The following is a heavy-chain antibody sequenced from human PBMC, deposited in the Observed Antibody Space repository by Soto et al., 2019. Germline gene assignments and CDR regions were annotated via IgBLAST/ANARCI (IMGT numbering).Heavy chain of an antibody. J-gene: IGHJ6*02. V-gene: IGHV1-2*04. CDR2: INPNGGGT. CDR1: RYTFTDYY. Sequence: GASVKVSCKASRYTFTDYYIHRVRQASGQGPEWMGWINPNGGGTNYAQKFQGWATMTRDTSISTAYMEWIRLRSDDTDVYYFAEDATIAAAGIGLDAWGQGTTVTVS. CDR3: AEDATIAAAGIGLDA. D-gene: IGHD6-13*01.